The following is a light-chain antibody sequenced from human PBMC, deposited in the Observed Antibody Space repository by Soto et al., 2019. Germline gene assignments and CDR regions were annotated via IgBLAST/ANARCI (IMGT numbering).Light chain of an antibody. Sequence: QSVLTQPPSASGSPGQSITISCAGTSSDVGHYNYVSWYQQHPGKAPKPMIYEVSKRPSGVPDRFSGSKSGNTASLTVSGLQAEDEADYYCSSYAGSNNLVFGGGTQLTVL. CDR3: SSYAGSNNLV. J-gene: IGLJ2*01. CDR2: EVS. V-gene: IGLV2-8*01. CDR1: SSDVGHYNY.